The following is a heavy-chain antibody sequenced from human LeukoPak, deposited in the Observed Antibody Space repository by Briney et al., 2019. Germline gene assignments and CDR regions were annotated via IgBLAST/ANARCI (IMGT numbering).Heavy chain of an antibody. Sequence: GGSLRLSCAASGFTFSSYGMHWVRQAPGKGLEWVAFIRYDGSNKYYADSVKGRFTISRDNSKNTLYLQMNSLRAEDTAVYYCAKGTLWFGELFDYYYYYIDVWGKGTTVTISS. CDR1: GFTFSSYG. D-gene: IGHD3-10*01. CDR2: IRYDGSNK. CDR3: AKGTLWFGELFDYYYYYIDV. J-gene: IGHJ6*03. V-gene: IGHV3-30*02.